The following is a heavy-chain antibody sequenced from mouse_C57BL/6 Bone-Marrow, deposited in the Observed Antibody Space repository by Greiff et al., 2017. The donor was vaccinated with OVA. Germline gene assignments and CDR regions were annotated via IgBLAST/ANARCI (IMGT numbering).Heavy chain of an antibody. CDR3: VFYYGSSYVYWYFDV. J-gene: IGHJ1*03. CDR1: GYTFTDYN. V-gene: IGHV1-18*01. Sequence: VQLKESGPELVKPGASVKIPCKASGYTFTDYNMDWVKQSHGKSLEWIGDINPNNGGTIYNQKFKGKATLTVDKSSSTAYMELRSLTSEDTAVYYCVFYYGSSYVYWYFDVWGTGTTVTVSS. D-gene: IGHD1-1*01. CDR2: INPNNGGT.